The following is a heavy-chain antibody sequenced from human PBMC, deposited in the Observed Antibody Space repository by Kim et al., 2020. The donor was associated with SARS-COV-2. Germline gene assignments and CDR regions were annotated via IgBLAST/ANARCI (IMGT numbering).Heavy chain of an antibody. CDR1: GFTVSSNY. J-gene: IGHJ6*02. Sequence: GGSLRLSCAASGFTVSSNYMSWVRQAPGKGLEWVSVIYSGGSTYYADSVKGRFTISRDNSKNTLYLQMNSLRAEDTAVYYCAREVIVVVPAAMPYYYGMDVWGQGTTVTVSS. CDR2: IYSGGST. V-gene: IGHV3-53*01. CDR3: AREVIVVVPAAMPYYYGMDV. D-gene: IGHD2-2*01.